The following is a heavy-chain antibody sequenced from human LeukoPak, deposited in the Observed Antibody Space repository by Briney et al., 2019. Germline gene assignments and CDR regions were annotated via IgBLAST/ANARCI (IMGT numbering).Heavy chain of an antibody. Sequence: ASVKVSCKASGGTFSSYAISWVRQAPGQGLEWMGIINPSGGSTSYAQKFQGRVTMTRDTSTSTVYMELSSLRSEDTAVYYCAAGLSGYYENYWGQGTLVTVSS. CDR1: GGTFSSYA. V-gene: IGHV1-46*01. J-gene: IGHJ4*02. CDR2: INPSGGST. D-gene: IGHD3-22*01. CDR3: AAGLSGYYENY.